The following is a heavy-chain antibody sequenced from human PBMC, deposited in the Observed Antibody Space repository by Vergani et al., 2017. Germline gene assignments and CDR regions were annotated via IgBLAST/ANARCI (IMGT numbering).Heavy chain of an antibody. Sequence: QVQLQESGPGLVEPSETLSLTCAVSGYSIRNGYYWGWIRQPPGKGLEWIGSIYHSGSTHYNPSLKSRVTISVDTSENDFSLRVTSVTAADTAVYYCARTPASITMVRGAVWFDPWGQGTLVTVSS. J-gene: IGHJ5*02. D-gene: IGHD3-10*01. CDR1: GYSIRNGYY. V-gene: IGHV4-38-2*01. CDR2: IYHSGST. CDR3: ARTPASITMVRGAVWFDP.